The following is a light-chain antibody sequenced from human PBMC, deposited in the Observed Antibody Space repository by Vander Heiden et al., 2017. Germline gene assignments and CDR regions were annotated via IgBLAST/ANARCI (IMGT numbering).Light chain of an antibody. CDR2: DVN. V-gene: IGLV2-11*01. CDR3: CSYAGNTAWV. Sequence: QSALTQPRSASGSPGHSVTMSCTGTSSDVGGYNYVSWYQQHPDKAPKVIIYDVNKRPSGVPDRFSGSKSGNTASLTISGLQAADEADYYCCSYAGNTAWVFGGGTKVTVL. CDR1: SSDVGGYNY. J-gene: IGLJ3*02.